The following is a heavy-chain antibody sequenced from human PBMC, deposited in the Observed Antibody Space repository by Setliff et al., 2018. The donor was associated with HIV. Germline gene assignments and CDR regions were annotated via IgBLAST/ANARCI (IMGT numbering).Heavy chain of an antibody. CDR2: FYDSGST. CDR1: GAFNSRYY. CDR3: AGRPVGYCHSTSSVCYFDP. Sequence: LSLTCTVSGAFNSRYYWSWIRQPPGKGLEWIGYFYDSGSTYYNPSLKSRVTISVDTSKNQFSLKLSSLTAADTAMYFCAGRPVGYCHSTSSVCYFDPWGQGTLVTVSS. V-gene: IGHV4-59*08. D-gene: IGHD2-2*01. J-gene: IGHJ5*02.